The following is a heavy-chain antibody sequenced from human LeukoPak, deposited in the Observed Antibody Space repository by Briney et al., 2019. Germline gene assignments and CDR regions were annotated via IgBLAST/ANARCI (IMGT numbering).Heavy chain of an antibody. J-gene: IGHJ4*02. Sequence: ASVKVSCKASGYTFTSYYMRWVRQAPGQGLEWMGIINPSGGSTSYAQKFQGRVTMTRDTSTSTVYMGLSSLRSEDTAVYYCARSKGSSGYYLAGIENDYWGQGTLVTVSS. CDR2: INPSGGST. D-gene: IGHD3-22*01. CDR1: GYTFTSYY. CDR3: ARSKGSSGYYLAGIENDY. V-gene: IGHV1-46*01.